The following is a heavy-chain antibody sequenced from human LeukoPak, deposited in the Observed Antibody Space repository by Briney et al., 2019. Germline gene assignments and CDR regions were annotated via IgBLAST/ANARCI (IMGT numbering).Heavy chain of an antibody. V-gene: IGHV3-23*01. CDR3: AKDSSMYYDILTGHRDY. D-gene: IGHD3-9*01. CDR2: ISGSGGST. Sequence: GGSLRLSCVGSGFTFSSYAMSWVPQAPEKGVEWVSAISGSGGSTYYADSVKGRFTISRDNSKNTLYLQMNSLRAEDTAVFYCAKDSSMYYDILTGHRDYWGQGTLVTVSS. CDR1: GFTFSSYA. J-gene: IGHJ4*02.